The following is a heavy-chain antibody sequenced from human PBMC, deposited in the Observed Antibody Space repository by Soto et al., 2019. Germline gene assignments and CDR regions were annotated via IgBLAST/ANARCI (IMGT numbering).Heavy chain of an antibody. V-gene: IGHV4-31*03. CDR1: GDSISSGGYY. CDR3: ASHDFWSGYWHYYYGMDV. Sequence: LSLTCTVSGDSISSGGYYWSWIRQPPGKGLEWIGYIYYSGSTSYNPSLKSRVTTSVDTTKNQFSLKLSSVTAADTAVYYCASHDFWSGYWHYYYGMDVWGQGTTVTVSS. D-gene: IGHD3-3*01. J-gene: IGHJ6*02. CDR2: IYYSGST.